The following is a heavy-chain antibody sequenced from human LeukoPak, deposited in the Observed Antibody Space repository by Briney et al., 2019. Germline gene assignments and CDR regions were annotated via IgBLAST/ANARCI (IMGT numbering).Heavy chain of an antibody. Sequence: GASVKVSCKASGGTFSSYAISWVRQAPGQGLEWMGGIIPIFGTANYAQKFQGRVTITADESTSTAYMELSRLRSDDTAVYYCARASRYCSSTSCYSGNYYYGMDVWGQGTTVTVSS. D-gene: IGHD2-2*02. V-gene: IGHV1-69*13. CDR3: ARASRYCSSTSCYSGNYYYGMDV. CDR1: GGTFSSYA. J-gene: IGHJ6*02. CDR2: IIPIFGTA.